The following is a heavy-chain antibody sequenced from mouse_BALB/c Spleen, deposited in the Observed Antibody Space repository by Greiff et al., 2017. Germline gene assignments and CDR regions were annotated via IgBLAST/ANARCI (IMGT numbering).Heavy chain of an antibody. D-gene: IGHD1-2*01. CDR2: IDPANGNT. Sequence: VQLQQSGAELVKPGASVKLSCTASGFNIKDTYMHWVKQRPEQGLEWIGRIDPANGNTKYDPKFQGKATITADTSSNTAYLQLSSLTSEDTAVYYCARGLLRLGFAYWGQGTLVTVSA. V-gene: IGHV14-3*02. CDR1: GFNIKDTY. J-gene: IGHJ3*01. CDR3: ARGLLRLGFAY.